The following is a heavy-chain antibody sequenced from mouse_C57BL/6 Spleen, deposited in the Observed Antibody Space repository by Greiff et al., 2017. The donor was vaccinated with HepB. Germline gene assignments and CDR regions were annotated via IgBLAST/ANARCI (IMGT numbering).Heavy chain of an antibody. CDR2: IRNKANGYTT. Sequence: EVQLQESGGGLVQPGGSLSLSCAASGFTFTDYYMSWVRQPPGKALEWLGFIRNKANGYTTEYSASVKGRFTISRDNSQSILYLQMNALRAEDSATYYCARSTTVVAHFDYWGQGTTLTVSS. CDR1: GFTFTDYY. V-gene: IGHV7-3*01. J-gene: IGHJ2*01. D-gene: IGHD1-1*01. CDR3: ARSTTVVAHFDY.